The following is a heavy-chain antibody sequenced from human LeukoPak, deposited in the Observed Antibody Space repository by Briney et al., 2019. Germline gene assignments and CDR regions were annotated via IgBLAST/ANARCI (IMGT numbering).Heavy chain of an antibody. V-gene: IGHV3-23*01. CDR2: ISGSGGST. D-gene: IGHD3-3*01. CDR3: AKGFWSGYLGGAFDI. CDR1: GFTFSTYA. J-gene: IGHJ3*02. Sequence: GESLRLSSAASGFTFSTYAMSGVRQAPGRGLEWVSTISGSGGSTYYADSVKGRFTISRDSSKHTLYLQMNSLRAEDTAVYYCAKGFWSGYLGGAFDIWGQGTMVTVSS.